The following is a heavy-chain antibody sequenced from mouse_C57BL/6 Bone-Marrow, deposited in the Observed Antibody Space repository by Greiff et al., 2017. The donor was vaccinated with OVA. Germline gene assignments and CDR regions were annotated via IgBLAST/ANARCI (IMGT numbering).Heavy chain of an antibody. D-gene: IGHD2-5*01. CDR1: GYTFTDYE. J-gene: IGHJ4*01. CDR3: TRRDYSIYYAMDD. Sequence: VQLQQSGAELVRPGASVTLSCKASGYTFTDYEMHWVKQTPVHGLEWIGAIDPETGGTAYNQKFKGKAILTADKSSSTAYMELRSLTSEDSAVYYCTRRDYSIYYAMDDWGQGTSVTVSS. CDR2: IDPETGGT. V-gene: IGHV1-15*01.